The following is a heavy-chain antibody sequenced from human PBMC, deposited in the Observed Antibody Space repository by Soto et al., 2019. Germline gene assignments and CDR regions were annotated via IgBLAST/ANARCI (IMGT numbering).Heavy chain of an antibody. CDR1: GGSFSGYY. D-gene: IGHD3-10*01. CDR2: INHSGST. Sequence: SETLSLTCAVYGGSFSGYYWSWIRQPPGKGLEWIGEINHSGSTNYNPSLKSRVTISVDTSKNQFSLKLSSVTAADTAVYYCARVSPVYGSGSLYYFDYWGQGTLVTVSS. CDR3: ARVSPVYGSGSLYYFDY. J-gene: IGHJ4*02. V-gene: IGHV4-34*01.